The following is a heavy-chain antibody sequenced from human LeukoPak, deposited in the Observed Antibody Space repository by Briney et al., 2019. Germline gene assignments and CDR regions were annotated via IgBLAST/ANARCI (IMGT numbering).Heavy chain of an antibody. D-gene: IGHD2-2*01. CDR3: ARFRYCSSSSCQRFDH. V-gene: IGHV3-23*01. Sequence: GGSLRLSCAVSGFTFNTYAMSWVRRAPGKGLEWVSIIRGSDDRTYYADSVKGRFTISRDNSKDTLSLQMNSLRAEDTAVYYCARFRYCSSSSCQRFDHWGQGTLVTVSS. J-gene: IGHJ4*02. CDR2: IRGSDDRT. CDR1: GFTFNTYA.